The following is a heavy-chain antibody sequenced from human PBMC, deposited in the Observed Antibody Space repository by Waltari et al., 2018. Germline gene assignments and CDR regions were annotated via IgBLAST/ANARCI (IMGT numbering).Heavy chain of an antibody. Sequence: EVQLVESGGGLVKPGGSLRLSCAASRFTFINAWMSWVRQAPGKGLEWVGRIKSKADGGTADHAAPVKGRFTISRDDSQNTLYLQMNNLKTEDTAVYYCTTLGMRTSGDAFDIWGQGTKVTVSS. J-gene: IGHJ3*02. D-gene: IGHD7-27*01. CDR1: RFTFINAW. V-gene: IGHV3-15*01. CDR2: IKSKADGGTA. CDR3: TTLGMRTSGDAFDI.